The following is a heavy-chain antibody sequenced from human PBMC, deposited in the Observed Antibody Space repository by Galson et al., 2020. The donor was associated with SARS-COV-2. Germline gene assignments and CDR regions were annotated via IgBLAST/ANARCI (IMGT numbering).Heavy chain of an antibody. CDR2: INPNSGST. J-gene: IGHJ6*04. V-gene: IGHV1-2*02. D-gene: IGHD3-10*01. CDR3: ASYYVGSKSYYKYYYYGVDV. Sequence: ASVKVSCKASGYTFTTYFIHWVRQAPGQGLEWMGWINPNSGSTNYAQKFLGRVTMTTDTSISTAYMELSRLRSDDTAVYYCASYYVGSKSYYKYYYYGVDVWGKGTTVTVSS. CDR1: GYTFTTYF.